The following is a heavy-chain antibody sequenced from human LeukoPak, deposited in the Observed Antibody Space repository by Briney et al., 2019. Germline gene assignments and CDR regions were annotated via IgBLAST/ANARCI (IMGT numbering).Heavy chain of an antibody. J-gene: IGHJ5*02. Sequence: PSQTLSLTCTVSGGSISSGGYYWSWIRQHPGKGLEWIGYIYYSGSTYYNPSLKSRVTISVDTSKNQFSLKLSSVTAADTAVYYCARSELSTVTFGNWFDPWGQGTLVTVSS. CDR1: GGSISSGGYY. CDR2: IYYSGST. D-gene: IGHD4-17*01. V-gene: IGHV4-31*03. CDR3: ARSELSTVTFGNWFDP.